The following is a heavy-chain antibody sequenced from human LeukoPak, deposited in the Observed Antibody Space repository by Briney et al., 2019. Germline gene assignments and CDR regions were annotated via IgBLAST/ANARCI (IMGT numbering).Heavy chain of an antibody. CDR2: ISHDESNK. CDR1: GFTFSSYG. J-gene: IGHJ4*02. D-gene: IGHD3-22*01. V-gene: IGHV3-30*18. Sequence: PGTSLRLSCAASGFTFSSYGMHWVRQAPGKGLEWVAGISHDESNKYYVDSVKGRFTISRDDSKNTLYLDMNSLTAEDTAVYYCAKAPYYFDSSGYYPAYYFDYWGQGTLVTVSS. CDR3: AKAPYYFDSSGYYPAYYFDY.